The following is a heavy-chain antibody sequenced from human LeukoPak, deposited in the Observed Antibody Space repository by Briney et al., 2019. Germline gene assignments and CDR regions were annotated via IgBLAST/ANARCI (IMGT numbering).Heavy chain of an antibody. CDR1: GFTFSSYA. D-gene: IGHD2-2*01. V-gene: IGHV3-23*01. CDR3: AKLGHIVVVPAAILFDY. J-gene: IGHJ4*02. CDR2: ISGSGGST. Sequence: QPGGSLRLSCAASGFTFSSYAMSWVRQAPGKGLEWVSAISGSGGSTYYADSVKGRFTISRDNSKNTLYLQMNSLRAEDTAVYYCAKLGHIVVVPAAILFDYWGQGTLVTVSS.